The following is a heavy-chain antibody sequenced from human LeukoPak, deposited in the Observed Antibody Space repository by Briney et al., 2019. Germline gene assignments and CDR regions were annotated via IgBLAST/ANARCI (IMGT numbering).Heavy chain of an antibody. CDR1: GYSISSSNW. Sequence: SETLSLTCAVSGYSISSSNWWSWIRQPPGKGLEWIGYIYYGGSTYYNPSLKSRVTMSVDTSKNQFSLKLSSVTAVDTAVYYCAREGVVVVAAGSFDYWGQGTLVTVSS. CDR2: IYYGGST. CDR3: AREGVVVVAAGSFDY. J-gene: IGHJ4*02. D-gene: IGHD2-15*01. V-gene: IGHV4-28*03.